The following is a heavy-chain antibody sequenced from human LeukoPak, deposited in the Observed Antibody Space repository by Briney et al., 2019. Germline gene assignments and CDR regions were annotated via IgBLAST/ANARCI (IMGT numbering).Heavy chain of an antibody. CDR1: GFTFSSYW. D-gene: IGHD6-13*01. CDR3: ARYSSSWCFDY. CDR2: IHSDGTTT. V-gene: IGHV3-74*01. Sequence: SGGSLRLSCAASGFTFSSYWMHWVRQAPGKGLVWVSRIHSDGTTTNYADSVKGRFTISRDNAKNTLYLQMNSLRAEDTAVYYCARYSSSWCFDYWGQGTLVTVSS. J-gene: IGHJ4*02.